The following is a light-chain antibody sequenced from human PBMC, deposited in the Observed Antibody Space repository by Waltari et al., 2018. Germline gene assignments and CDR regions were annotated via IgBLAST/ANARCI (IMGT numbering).Light chain of an antibody. J-gene: IGLJ1*01. V-gene: IGLV3-1*01. Sequence: SFELTQPPSVSVSPGQTASITCSGDELGAKNVCWYQQKPGKSPVLVIYKDTKRPSGIPERFSGSNSGNTATLTISGTQAFDEADYYCQAWDSRTAVFGTGTKITVL. CDR2: KDT. CDR1: ELGAKN. CDR3: QAWDSRTAV.